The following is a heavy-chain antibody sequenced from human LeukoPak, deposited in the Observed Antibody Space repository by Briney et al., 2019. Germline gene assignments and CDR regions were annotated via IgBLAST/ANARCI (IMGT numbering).Heavy chain of an antibody. J-gene: IGHJ4*02. Sequence: GGSLRLSCAASGFTFSSYSMNWVRQAPGKGLEWVSSISSSSSYIYYADSVKGRFTISRDNAKNSLYPQMNSLRAEDTAVYYCARPPTDEAVGWGQGTLVTVSS. CDR2: ISSSSSYI. V-gene: IGHV3-21*01. CDR3: ARPPTDEAVG. D-gene: IGHD3-16*01. CDR1: GFTFSSYS.